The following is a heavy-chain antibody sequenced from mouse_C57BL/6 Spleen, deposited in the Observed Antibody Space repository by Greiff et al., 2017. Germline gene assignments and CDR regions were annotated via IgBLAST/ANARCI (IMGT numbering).Heavy chain of an antibody. CDR1: GYTFTSYW. D-gene: IGHD4-1*01. CDR3: ASQTGLYAMDY. V-gene: IGHV1-50*01. J-gene: IGHJ4*01. Sequence: QVQLKQPGAELVKPGASVKLSCKASGYTFTSYWMQWVKQRPGQGLEWIGEIDPSDSYTNYNQKFKGKATLTVDTSSSTAYMQLSSLTSEDSAVYYCASQTGLYAMDYWGQGTSVTVSS. CDR2: IDPSDSYT.